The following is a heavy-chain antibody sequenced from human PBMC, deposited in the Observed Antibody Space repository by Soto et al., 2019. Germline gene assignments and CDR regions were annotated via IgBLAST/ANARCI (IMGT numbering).Heavy chain of an antibody. Sequence: GGSLRLSCAASGFTFSDYYMSWIRQAPGKGLEWVSYISSSGSTIYYADSVKGRLTISRDNAKNSLYLQMNSLRAEDTAVYYCAITQPLRLFDYWGQGTLVTVSS. D-gene: IGHD3-16*01. CDR1: GFTFSDYY. CDR2: ISSSGSTI. CDR3: AITQPLRLFDY. J-gene: IGHJ4*02. V-gene: IGHV3-11*01.